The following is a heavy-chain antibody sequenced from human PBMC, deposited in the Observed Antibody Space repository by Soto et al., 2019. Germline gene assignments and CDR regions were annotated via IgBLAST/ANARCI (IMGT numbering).Heavy chain of an antibody. V-gene: IGHV1-69*01. J-gene: IGHJ6*02. Sequence: QVQLLQSGAEVKKPGSSVKVSCKASGGPFNNYTINWLRQAPGQGLEWMGGIVPLFGTAFYAQSFQGKVTIIADESTNTAYMQLSSLRSEDTAVYFCAVGFKVDYYSLDVWGQGTTVTVSS. CDR1: GGPFNNYT. CDR2: IVPLFGTA. D-gene: IGHD5-18*01. CDR3: AVGFKVDYYSLDV.